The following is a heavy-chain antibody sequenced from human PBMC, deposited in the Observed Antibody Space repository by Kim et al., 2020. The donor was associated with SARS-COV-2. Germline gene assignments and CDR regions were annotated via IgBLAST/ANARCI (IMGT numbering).Heavy chain of an antibody. CDR3: AKGGDYDFWSGYYESVVDV. J-gene: IGHJ6*02. CDR1: GFTFSSYG. Sequence: GGSLRLSCAASGFTFSSYGMHWVRQAPGKGLEWVAVISYDGSNKYYADSVKGRFTISRDNSKNTLYLQMNSLRAEDTAVYYCAKGGDYDFWSGYYESVVDVWGQATTVTVSS. D-gene: IGHD3-3*01. V-gene: IGHV3-30*18. CDR2: ISYDGSNK.